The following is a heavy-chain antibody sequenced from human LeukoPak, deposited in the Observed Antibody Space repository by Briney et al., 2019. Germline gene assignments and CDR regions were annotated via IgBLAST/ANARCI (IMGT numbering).Heavy chain of an antibody. CDR3: ARGTTSGEVDY. CDR2: IYHSGST. V-gene: IGHV4-38-2*02. CDR1: GGPISRYY. D-gene: IGHD3-10*01. Sequence: SETLSLTCTVSGGPISRYYWNWIRQPPGKGLEWIGSIYHSGSTYYNPSLKSRVTISVDTSKNQFSLKLSSVTAADTAVYYCARGTTSGEVDYWGQGTLVTVSS. J-gene: IGHJ4*02.